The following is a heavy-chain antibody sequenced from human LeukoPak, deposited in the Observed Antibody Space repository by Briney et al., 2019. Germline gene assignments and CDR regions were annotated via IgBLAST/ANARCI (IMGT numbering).Heavy chain of an antibody. CDR1: GGSISSGDYY. V-gene: IGHV4-30-4*01. CDR2: IYYSGST. J-gene: IGHJ4*02. Sequence: SETLFLTCTVSGGSISSGDYYWSWIRQPPGKGLEWIGYIYYSGSTYYNPSLKSRVTISVDTSKNQFSLKLSSVTAADTAVYYCARYSSSWFPFDYWGQGTLVTVSS. D-gene: IGHD6-13*01. CDR3: ARYSSSWFPFDY.